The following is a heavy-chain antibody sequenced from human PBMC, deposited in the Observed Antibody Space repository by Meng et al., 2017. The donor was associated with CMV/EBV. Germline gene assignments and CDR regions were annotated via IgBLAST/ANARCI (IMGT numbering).Heavy chain of an antibody. CDR3: ARVRHSFVVVPAAKCCWFDP. CDR1: SLRGYY. Sequence: SLRGYYWSWIRQPPGKGLEWIGEINHSGSTNYNPSLKSRVTISVDTSKNQFSLKLSSVTAADTAVYYCARVRHSFVVVPAAKCCWFDPWGQGTLVTVSS. CDR2: INHSGST. J-gene: IGHJ5*02. V-gene: IGHV4-34*01. D-gene: IGHD2-2*01.